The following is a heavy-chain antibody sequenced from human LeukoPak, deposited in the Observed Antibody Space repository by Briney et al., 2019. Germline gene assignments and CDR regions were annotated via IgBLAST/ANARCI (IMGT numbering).Heavy chain of an antibody. V-gene: IGHV3-74*01. J-gene: IGHJ3*02. Sequence: PGGSLRLSCVDSGFTFSRFWMHWVRQAPGKGLVWVSHITTDGSSTSYADSVKGRFTISRDNAKNTLYLQMNSLRAEDTAVYYCARAPIVGATSLGAFDIWGQGTMVTVSS. D-gene: IGHD1-26*01. CDR3: ARAPIVGATSLGAFDI. CDR1: GFTFSRFW. CDR2: ITTDGSST.